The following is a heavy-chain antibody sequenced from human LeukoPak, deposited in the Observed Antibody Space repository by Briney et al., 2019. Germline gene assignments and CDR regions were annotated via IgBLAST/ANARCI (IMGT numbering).Heavy chain of an antibody. J-gene: IGHJ4*02. CDR2: ISSSGSTI. D-gene: IGHD1-26*01. V-gene: IGHV3-48*03. Sequence: GGSLRLSCAASGFTFSSYEMHWVRQAPGKGLEWVSYISSSGSTIYYADSVKGRSTISRDNAKSSLYLQMNSLRAEDTAVYYCASNSGSAGPLYFDYWGQGALVTVSS. CDR1: GFTFSSYE. CDR3: ASNSGSAGPLYFDY.